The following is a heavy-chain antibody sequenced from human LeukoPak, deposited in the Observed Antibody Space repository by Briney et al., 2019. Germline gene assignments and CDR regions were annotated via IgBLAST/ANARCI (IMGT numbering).Heavy chain of an antibody. CDR2: IYTSGST. Sequence: SETLSLTCTVSGGSISSYYWSWIRQPAGKGLEWIGRIYTSGSTNYNPSLKSRVTMSVDTSKNQFSLKLSSVTAADTAVYYCARDLLDSGSQWLVLNWFDPWGQGTLVTVSS. CDR3: ARDLLDSGSQWLVLNWFDP. V-gene: IGHV4-4*07. J-gene: IGHJ5*02. CDR1: GGSISSYY. D-gene: IGHD6-19*01.